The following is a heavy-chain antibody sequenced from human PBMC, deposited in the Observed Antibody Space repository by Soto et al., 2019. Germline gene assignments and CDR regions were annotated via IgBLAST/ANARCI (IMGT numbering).Heavy chain of an antibody. D-gene: IGHD1-7*01. CDR3: ARGPLGITGTGWFDP. CDR1: GGSFSGYY. J-gene: IGHJ5*02. CDR2: INHSGST. V-gene: IGHV4-34*01. Sequence: SETLSLTCAVYGGSFSGYYWSWIRQPPGKGLEWIGEINHSGSTNYNPSLKSRVTISVDTSKNQFSLKLSSVTAADTAVYYCARGPLGITGTGWFDPWGQGTLVTVSS.